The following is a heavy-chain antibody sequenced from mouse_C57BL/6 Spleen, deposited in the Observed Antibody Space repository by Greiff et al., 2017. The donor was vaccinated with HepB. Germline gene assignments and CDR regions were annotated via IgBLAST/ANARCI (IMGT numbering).Heavy chain of an antibody. D-gene: IGHD1-1*01. CDR2: IHPNSGST. Sequence: QVQLQQPGAELVKPGASVKLSCKASGYTFTSYWMHWVKQRPGQGLEWIGMIHPNSGSTNYNEKFKSKATLTVDKSSSTAYMQLSSLTSEDSAVYYCARGPEYYGSSHWYFDVWGTGTTVTVSS. CDR3: ARGPEYYGSSHWYFDV. V-gene: IGHV1-64*01. J-gene: IGHJ1*03. CDR1: GYTFTSYW.